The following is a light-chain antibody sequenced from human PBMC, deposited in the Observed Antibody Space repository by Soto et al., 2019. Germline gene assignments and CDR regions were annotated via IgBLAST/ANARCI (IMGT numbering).Light chain of an antibody. V-gene: IGKV1-5*01. Sequence: DIQMTHSPSTLSASVGDIVTITCRASQTIDSWLAWYQQRPGKAPNLLIYDASSLESGVPSSFSGSGSGTEFTLTISSLQPDDFATYYCQQYESYLWTFGQGTKVDIK. CDR1: QTIDSW. CDR2: DAS. J-gene: IGKJ1*01. CDR3: QQYESYLWT.